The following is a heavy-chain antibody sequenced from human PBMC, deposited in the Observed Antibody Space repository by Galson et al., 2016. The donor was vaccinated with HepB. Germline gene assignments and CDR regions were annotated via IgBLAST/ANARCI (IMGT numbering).Heavy chain of an antibody. CDR2: TYSGRSN. Sequence: ETLSLTCSVSGGSVNSDQYHWSWIRQPPGKGLQWLGHTYSGRSNTYNPSLKSRVTISIDTSKNQFSLTLSPVTAADTAVYYCTTYLVGHGGTGYWGKGTPVTVSS. J-gene: IGHJ4*02. CDR1: GGSVNSDQYH. V-gene: IGHV4-61*01. D-gene: IGHD3-16*01. CDR3: TTYLVGHGGTGY.